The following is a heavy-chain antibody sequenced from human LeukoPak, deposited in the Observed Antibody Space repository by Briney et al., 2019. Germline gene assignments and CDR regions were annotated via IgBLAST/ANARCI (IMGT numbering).Heavy chain of an antibody. J-gene: IGHJ1*01. V-gene: IGHV3-23*01. CDR3: ARTSRTGEPEYFQH. CDR1: GFPFSRYA. D-gene: IGHD2-8*02. CDR2: NSGSGGRT. Sequence: GGSLRLFCAVSGFPFSRYAMSWVPQAPGKGRECVSANSGSGGRTYYADSVKGRYTISRDNSKNTLYLQMNSLRAEDTAVYYCARTSRTGEPEYFQHWGQGTLVTVSS.